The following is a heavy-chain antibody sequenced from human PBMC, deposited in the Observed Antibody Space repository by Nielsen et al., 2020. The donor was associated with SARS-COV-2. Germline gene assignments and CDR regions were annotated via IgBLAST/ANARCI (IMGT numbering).Heavy chain of an antibody. CDR3: ARDKKGDGFAPFDI. D-gene: IGHD5-24*01. V-gene: IGHV3-30-3*01. CDR2: ISYDGSNK. CDR1: GVSITSSSYY. Sequence: LSLTCTVSGVSITSSSYYWGWIRQPPGKGLEWVAVISYDGSNKYYADSVKGRFTISRDNSKNTLYLQMNSLRAEDTAVYYCARDKKGDGFAPFDIWGQGTLVTVSS. J-gene: IGHJ3*02.